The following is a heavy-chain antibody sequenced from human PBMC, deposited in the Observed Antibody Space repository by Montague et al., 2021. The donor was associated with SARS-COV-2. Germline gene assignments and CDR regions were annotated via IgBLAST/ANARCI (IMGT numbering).Heavy chain of an antibody. CDR1: GFTFSSYS. Sequence: SLRLSCAASGFTFSSYSMNWVRQAPGKGLERVSSISSSSSYIYYADSVKGRFTISRDNAKDSLYLQMNSLRAEDTAVYYCARDYHYDILTGYYSSWGQGTLVTVSS. CDR2: ISSSSSYI. V-gene: IGHV3-21*01. CDR3: ARDYHYDILTGYYSS. J-gene: IGHJ5*02. D-gene: IGHD3-9*01.